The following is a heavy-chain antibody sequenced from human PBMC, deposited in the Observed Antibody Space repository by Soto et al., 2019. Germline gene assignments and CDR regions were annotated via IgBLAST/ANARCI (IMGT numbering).Heavy chain of an antibody. V-gene: IGHV4-39*01. CDR2: IQYGGTT. J-gene: IGHJ4*02. Sequence: QLQLQESGPGLVKASETLSLTCTVSGGSITRNNHFWGWIRPSPGKGLEWIGSIQYGGTTNYNPSLKSRVIMSAVTSKNQFSLMMNSVTAADTAVYYCARLGSSGWYQGSYFDYWGQGTLVTVSS. CDR1: GGSITRNNHF. CDR3: ARLGSSGWYQGSYFDY. D-gene: IGHD6-19*01.